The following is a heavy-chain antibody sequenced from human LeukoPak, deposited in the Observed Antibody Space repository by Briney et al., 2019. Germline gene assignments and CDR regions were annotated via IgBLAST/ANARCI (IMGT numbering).Heavy chain of an antibody. D-gene: IGHD3-10*01. J-gene: IGHJ4*02. CDR3: ARESVDYGSGRGYFDY. Sequence: PSETLSLTCTVSGGSISSGDYYWSWIRQPPGKGLEWIGYIYYSGSTYYNPSLKSRVTISVDTSKNQFSLKLSSVTAADTAVYYCARESVDYGSGRGYFDYWGQGTLVTVSS. CDR2: IYYSGST. CDR1: GGSISSGDYY. V-gene: IGHV4-30-4*01.